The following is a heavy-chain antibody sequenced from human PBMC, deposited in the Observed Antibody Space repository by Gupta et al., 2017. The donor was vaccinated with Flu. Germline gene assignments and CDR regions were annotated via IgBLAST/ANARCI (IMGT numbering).Heavy chain of an antibody. CDR1: GDSVSSNSVA. Sequence: QVQLQQSGPGLVKPSQTLSLTCAISGDSVSSNSVAWNWIRQSPSRGLEWLGRTYYRSTWPNEYAPSVRSRISINPDSSKNQFSLQLNSVTPEDTAVYYCARMSGIYYDYFDYWGPGTLVTVSA. CDR3: ARMSGIYYDYFDY. V-gene: IGHV6-1*01. J-gene: IGHJ4*02. D-gene: IGHD1-26*01. CDR2: TYYRSTWPN.